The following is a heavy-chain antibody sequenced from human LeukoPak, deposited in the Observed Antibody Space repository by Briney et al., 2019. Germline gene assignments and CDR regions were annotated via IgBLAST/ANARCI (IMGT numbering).Heavy chain of an antibody. D-gene: IGHD5-24*01. CDR2: IYYSGRT. J-gene: IGHJ4*02. CDR3: AREGLKNVHNPLGY. V-gene: IGHV4-39*02. CDR1: GGSISSNSYY. Sequence: SETLSLTCTVSGGSISSNSYYWGWIRQPPGKGLEWIATIYYSGRTYYNPSLKSRVTISIDTSKNQFSLKLTSVTAADTAVYYCAREGLKNVHNPLGYWGQGTLVTVPS.